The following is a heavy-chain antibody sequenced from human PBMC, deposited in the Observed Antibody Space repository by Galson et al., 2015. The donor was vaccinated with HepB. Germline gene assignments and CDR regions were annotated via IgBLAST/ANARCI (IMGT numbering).Heavy chain of an antibody. CDR3: ASRRFLDAFDI. CDR2: IGGSGYTT. Sequence: SLRLSCAASGFTFGSYAMSWVRQAPGKGLEWVPGIGGSGYTTYYADSAKGRFTISRDNSKNTLYLQLNSLRAEDTAVYYCASRRFLDAFDIWGRGTMVTVPS. CDR1: GFTFGSYA. J-gene: IGHJ3*02. D-gene: IGHD3-3*01. V-gene: IGHV3-23*01.